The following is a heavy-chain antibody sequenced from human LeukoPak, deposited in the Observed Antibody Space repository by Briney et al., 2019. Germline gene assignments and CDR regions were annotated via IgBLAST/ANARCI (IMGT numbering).Heavy chain of an antibody. Sequence: ASMKVSCKASGYTFTSYGISWVRQAPGQGLEWMGWISAYNGNTNYAQKLQGRVTMTTDTSTSTAYMELRSLRSDDTAVYYCARVSSMVRGVIGSDYYYGMGVWGQGTTVTVSS. CDR2: ISAYNGNT. D-gene: IGHD3-10*01. CDR1: GYTFTSYG. V-gene: IGHV1-18*01. J-gene: IGHJ6*02. CDR3: ARVSSMVRGVIGSDYYYGMGV.